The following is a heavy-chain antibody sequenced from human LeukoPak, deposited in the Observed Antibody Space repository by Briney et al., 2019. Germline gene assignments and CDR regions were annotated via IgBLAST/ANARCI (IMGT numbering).Heavy chain of an antibody. D-gene: IGHD4-23*01. V-gene: IGHV3-7*02. CDR2: IKQDGSEK. CDR1: GFTFSSYW. CDR3: AKATTVVNLRYYYYGMDV. Sequence: GGSLRLSCAASGFTFSSYWMSWVRQAPGKGLEWVANIKQDGSEKYYVDSVKGRFTIPRDNAKNLLYLQMNSLRAEDTAVYYCAKATTVVNLRYYYYGMDVWGQGTTVTVSS. J-gene: IGHJ6*02.